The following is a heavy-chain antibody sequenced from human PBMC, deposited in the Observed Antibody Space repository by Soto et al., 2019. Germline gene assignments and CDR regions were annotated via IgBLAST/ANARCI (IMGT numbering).Heavy chain of an antibody. D-gene: IGHD5-12*01. J-gene: IGHJ4*02. CDR2: ISSSSSYI. Sequence: GGSLRLSCAASGFTFSSYSMNWVRQAPGKGLEWVSSISSSSSYIYYADSVKGRFTISRDNAKNSLYLQMNSLRAEDTAVYYCARDLGDGYNYFDYWGQGTLVTVSS. V-gene: IGHV3-21*01. CDR1: GFTFSSYS. CDR3: ARDLGDGYNYFDY.